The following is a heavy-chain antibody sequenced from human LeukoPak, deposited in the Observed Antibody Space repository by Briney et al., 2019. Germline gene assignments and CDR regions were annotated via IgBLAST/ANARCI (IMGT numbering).Heavy chain of an antibody. D-gene: IGHD3-10*01. V-gene: IGHV1-2*02. J-gene: IGHJ4*02. CDR3: AREFTYYYGSGSVGY. CDR2: INPNSGGT. CDR1: GYTFTGYY. Sequence: ASVKVSCKASGYTFTGYYMHWVRQAPGQGLEWMGWINPNSGGTNYAQKFQGRVTMTRDTSISTAYMELSRLRSDDTAVYYCAREFTYYYGSGSVGYWGQGTLVTVSS.